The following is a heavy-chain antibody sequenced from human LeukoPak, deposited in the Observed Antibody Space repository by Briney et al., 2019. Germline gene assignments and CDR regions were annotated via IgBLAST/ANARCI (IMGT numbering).Heavy chain of an antibody. Sequence: GGARRLSGAGTGFTFSSYAMSWIRPAPGKGLEWMAVISYDGSNKYYADSVKGRFTISRDNSKNTLYLQMNSLKPEDTAVYYCAKAVVPVTTPDYFDYWGQGTLVTVSS. CDR3: AKAVVPVTTPDYFDY. J-gene: IGHJ4*02. CDR1: GFTFSSYA. D-gene: IGHD4-17*01. CDR2: ISYDGSNK. V-gene: IGHV3-30*18.